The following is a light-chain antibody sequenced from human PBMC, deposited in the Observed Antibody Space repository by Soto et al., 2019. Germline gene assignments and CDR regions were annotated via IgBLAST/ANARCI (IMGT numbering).Light chain of an antibody. CDR2: ANN. CDR1: SSNIGAGYD. V-gene: IGLV1-40*01. J-gene: IGLJ1*01. Sequence: QPVLTQPPSVSWAPGKRVSISCTGSSSNIGAGYDVHLYQHLPGTAPKRLIYANNNRPSGVPDRFSGSKSGTSASLAITGLQAEDEADYYCQSYDSSRSPLYVFGTGTKVTVL. CDR3: QSYDSSRSPLYV.